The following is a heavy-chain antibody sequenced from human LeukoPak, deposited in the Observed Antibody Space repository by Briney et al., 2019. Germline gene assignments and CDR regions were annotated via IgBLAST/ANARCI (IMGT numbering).Heavy chain of an antibody. CDR1: GFNFDDYV. Sequence: GGSLRLSCAASGFNFDDYVMNWVRQAPGKGLEWVSGINWNGGSRGYADSVKGRFTISRDNAKNSLYLQMNSLRAEDTAVYYCARGEGGVGAWGQGTLVTVSS. V-gene: IGHV3-20*04. D-gene: IGHD1-26*01. J-gene: IGHJ5*02. CDR3: ARGEGGVGA. CDR2: INWNGGSR.